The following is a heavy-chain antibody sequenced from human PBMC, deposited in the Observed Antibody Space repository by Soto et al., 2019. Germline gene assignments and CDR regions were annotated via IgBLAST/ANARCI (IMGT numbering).Heavy chain of an antibody. Sequence: GGSLRLSCAASGFTFIDFYMAWIRQSPGRGLEWISSISSGGETKYYAYSVKGRFTISRDNTENSLYLQMNSLRADDTAVYFCARDMRLYGMDVWGQGTTVTVSS. CDR2: ISSGGETK. CDR3: ARDMRLYGMDV. CDR1: GFTFIDFY. V-gene: IGHV3-11*01. J-gene: IGHJ6*02. D-gene: IGHD6-25*01.